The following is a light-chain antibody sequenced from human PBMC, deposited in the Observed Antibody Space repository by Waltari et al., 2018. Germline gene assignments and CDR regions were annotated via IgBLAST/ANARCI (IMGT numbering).Light chain of an antibody. Sequence: QPVLTQPPSMSGAPGQKVTIPCTGGSSNFGAGYDVQWYQQFPGTAPKLLIFGNTNRHAGVPGRFSGSRSGTSASLAIAGLQSEDEAVYYCQSFDSSLSASVFGIGTKLTVL. CDR2: GNT. V-gene: IGLV1-40*01. CDR3: QSFDSSLSASV. J-gene: IGLJ3*02. CDR1: SSNFGAGYD.